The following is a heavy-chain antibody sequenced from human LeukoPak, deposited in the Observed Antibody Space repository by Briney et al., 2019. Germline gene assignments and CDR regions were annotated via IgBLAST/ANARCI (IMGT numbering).Heavy chain of an antibody. V-gene: IGHV4-34*01. Sequence: PSETLSLTCAVHGGSFSGYYWSWIRQPPGKGLEWIGEINHSGSTNYNPSLKSRVTISVDTSKNQFSLKLSSVTAADTAVYYCARDRQWLVLDYWGQGTLVTVSS. D-gene: IGHD6-19*01. J-gene: IGHJ4*02. CDR2: INHSGST. CDR1: GGSFSGYY. CDR3: ARDRQWLVLDY.